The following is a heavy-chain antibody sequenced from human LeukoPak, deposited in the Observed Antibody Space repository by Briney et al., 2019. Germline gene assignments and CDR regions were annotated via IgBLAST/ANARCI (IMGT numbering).Heavy chain of an antibody. V-gene: IGHV4-34*01. Sequence: SETLSLTCAVYGGSFSGYYWSWIRQPPGKGLEWIGEINHSGSTNYNPSLKSRVTISVDTSKNQFSLKLSSVTAADTAVYYCVRDRDGYYDILTVGYWGQGTLVTVSS. CDR2: INHSGST. D-gene: IGHD3-9*01. J-gene: IGHJ4*02. CDR1: GGSFSGYY. CDR3: VRDRDGYYDILTVGY.